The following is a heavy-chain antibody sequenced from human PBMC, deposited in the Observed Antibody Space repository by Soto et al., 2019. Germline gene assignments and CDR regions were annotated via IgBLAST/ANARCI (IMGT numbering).Heavy chain of an antibody. J-gene: IGHJ5*02. CDR2: ISAYNGNT. D-gene: IGHD1-26*01. Sequence: ASVKVSCKASGYTFTSYGISWVRQAPGQGLEWMGWISAYNGNTNYAQKLQGRVTMTTDTSTSTAYMELRSLRSDDTAVYYCARVWSIVGATRWFDPWGQGTLVTVS. CDR3: ARVWSIVGATRWFDP. V-gene: IGHV1-18*01. CDR1: GYTFTSYG.